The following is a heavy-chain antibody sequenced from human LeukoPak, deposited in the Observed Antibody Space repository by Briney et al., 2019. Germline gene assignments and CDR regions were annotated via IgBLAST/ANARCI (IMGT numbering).Heavy chain of an antibody. CDR1: GFTFSSYW. V-gene: IGHV3-74*01. CDR2: INSDGSST. CDR3: ARGGSIAARPLDY. D-gene: IGHD6-13*01. Sequence: PGGSLRLSCAASGFTFSSYWMHWVRQAPGKGLVWVSRINSDGSSTSYADSVKGRFTTSRDNAKNTLYLQMNSLRAEDTAVYYCARGGSIAARPLDYWGQGTLVTVSS. J-gene: IGHJ4*02.